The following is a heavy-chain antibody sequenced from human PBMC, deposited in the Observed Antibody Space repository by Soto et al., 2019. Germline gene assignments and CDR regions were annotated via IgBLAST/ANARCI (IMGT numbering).Heavy chain of an antibody. Sequence: SVKVSCKASGGTFSSYAISWVRQAPGQGLEWMGGIIPIFGTANYAQKFQGRVTITADESTSTAYMELSSLRSEDTAVYYCASPYYYDSSGYYYLAFDIWGQGTMVTVSS. D-gene: IGHD3-22*01. J-gene: IGHJ3*02. CDR3: ASPYYYDSSGYYYLAFDI. CDR1: GGTFSSYA. CDR2: IIPIFGTA. V-gene: IGHV1-69*13.